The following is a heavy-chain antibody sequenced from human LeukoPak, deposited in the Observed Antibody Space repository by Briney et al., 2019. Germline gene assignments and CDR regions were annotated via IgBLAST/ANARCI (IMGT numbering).Heavy chain of an antibody. V-gene: IGHV3-53*04. J-gene: IGHJ1*01. CDR1: GFAVSNNY. CDR2: IYGGGST. CDR3: ARAYDSSGYWPEYFLH. Sequence: GGSLRLSCAASGFAVSNNYMSWVRQAPGKGLEWVSIIYGGGSTYYADSVNGRFTISRHNSKNTLFPQMNSLRTEDTAVYYCARAYDSSGYWPEYFLHWGQGTLVTVSS. D-gene: IGHD3-22*01.